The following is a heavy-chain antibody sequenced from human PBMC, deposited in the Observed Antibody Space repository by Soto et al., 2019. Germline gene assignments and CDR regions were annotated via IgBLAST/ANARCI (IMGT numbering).Heavy chain of an antibody. CDR3: AKERGYYGSGSYSVGENYYGMDV. CDR2: ISYDGSNK. J-gene: IGHJ6*02. D-gene: IGHD3-10*01. V-gene: IGHV3-30*18. Sequence: QVQLVESGGGVVQPGRSLRLSCAASGFTFSSYGMHWVRQAPGKGLEWVAVISYDGSNKYYADSVKGRFTISRDNSKNTEYLEMNSRTAEDTAEYYCAKERGYYGSGSYSVGENYYGMDVWGQGTTVTVSS. CDR1: GFTFSSYG.